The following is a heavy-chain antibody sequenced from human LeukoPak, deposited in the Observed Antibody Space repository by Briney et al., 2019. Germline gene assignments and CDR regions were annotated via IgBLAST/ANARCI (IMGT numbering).Heavy chain of an antibody. J-gene: IGHJ4*02. CDR2: INHSGST. CDR1: GGSFSGYY. Sequence: SETLSLTCAVYGGSFSGYYWSWIRQPPGKGLEWIGEINHSGSTNYTPSLKSRVTISVDTSKNRFYRRLGSVTAADTAVYYCARKLMTTVTILFDYWGQGTLVTVSS. CDR3: ARKLMTTVTILFDY. V-gene: IGHV4-34*01. D-gene: IGHD4-17*01.